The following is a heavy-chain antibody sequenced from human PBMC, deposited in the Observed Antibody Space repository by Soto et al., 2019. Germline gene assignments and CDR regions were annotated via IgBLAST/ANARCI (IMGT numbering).Heavy chain of an antibody. CDR2: IIPILGIA. V-gene: IGHV1-69*02. J-gene: IGHJ4*02. CDR3: ALVWGPTMVRGVSDY. CDR1: GGTFSSYT. Sequence: QVQLVQSGAEVKKPGSSVKVSCKASGGTFSSYTISWVRQAPGQGLEWMGRIIPILGIANYAQKFQGRVTITADKSTSTAYMELSSLTSNNTAVYYSALVWGPTMVRGVSDYWGQGTLVTVSS. D-gene: IGHD3-10*01.